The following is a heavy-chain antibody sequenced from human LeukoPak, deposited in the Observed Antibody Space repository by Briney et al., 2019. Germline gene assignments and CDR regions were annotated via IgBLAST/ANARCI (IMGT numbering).Heavy chain of an antibody. CDR3: AKDVSYDSSGYYDVSLDY. V-gene: IGHV3-30*18. J-gene: IGHJ4*02. CDR1: GFTFSSYG. Sequence: PGRSLRLSCAASGFTFSSYGMHWVRQAPGKGLEWVAVISYDGSNKHYADSVKGRFTISRDNSKNTLYLQMNSLRAEDTAVYYCAKDVSYDSSGYYDVSLDYWGQGTLVTVSS. D-gene: IGHD3-22*01. CDR2: ISYDGSNK.